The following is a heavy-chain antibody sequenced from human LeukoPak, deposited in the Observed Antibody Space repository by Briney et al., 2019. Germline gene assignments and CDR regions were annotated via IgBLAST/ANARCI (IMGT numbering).Heavy chain of an antibody. J-gene: IGHJ4*02. D-gene: IGHD3-22*01. Sequence: GGSLRLSCAASGFTFSSYAMHWVRQAPGKGLEWVAVISYDGSNKYYADSVKGRFTISRDNSKNPLYLQMNSLRAEDTAVYYCARGLHYYYDSSGYPYYFDYWGQGTLVTVSS. CDR3: ARGLHYYYDSSGYPYYFDY. CDR1: GFTFSSYA. V-gene: IGHV3-30-3*01. CDR2: ISYDGSNK.